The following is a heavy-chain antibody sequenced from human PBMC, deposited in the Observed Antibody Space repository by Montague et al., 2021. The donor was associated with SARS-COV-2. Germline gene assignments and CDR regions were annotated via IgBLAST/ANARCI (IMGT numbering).Heavy chain of an antibody. CDR1: GFTFSSYT. D-gene: IGHD6-25*01. CDR2: ISSNGYYI. Sequence: SLRLSCAASGFTFSSYTMIWVRQAPGKGLEYVSSISSNGYYIYYADSLKGRFTISRDNARNSLSLQMNSLRAEDTAVYYCARENCRIAGCSGTLAWFDPWGQGTLVTVSS. V-gene: IGHV3-21*01. CDR3: ARENCRIAGCSGTLAWFDP. J-gene: IGHJ5*02.